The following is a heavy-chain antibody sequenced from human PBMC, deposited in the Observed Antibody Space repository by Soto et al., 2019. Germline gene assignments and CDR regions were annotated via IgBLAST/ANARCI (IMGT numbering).Heavy chain of an antibody. CDR1: EFTFTDAW. CDR3: TTDPPVP. V-gene: IGHV3-15*05. D-gene: IGHD1-1*01. CDR2: IKSRADGGTR. J-gene: IGHJ4*02. Sequence: EVQLVESGGGLVKPGGSLRLSCLVSEFTFTDAWMSWARQAPGKGLEWVGRIKSRADGGTRDYAAPVKDRFSISRDDSKNTLYLEMNSVKIEDTAIYYCTTDPPVPWGQGTLVTVSS.